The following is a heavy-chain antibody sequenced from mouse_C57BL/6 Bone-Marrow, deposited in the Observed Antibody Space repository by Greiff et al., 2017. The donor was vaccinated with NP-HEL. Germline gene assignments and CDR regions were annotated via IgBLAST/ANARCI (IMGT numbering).Heavy chain of an antibody. Sequence: VQVVESGAELARPGASVKLSCKASGYTFTSYGISWVKQRTGQGLEWIGEIYPRSGNTYYNEKFKGKATLTADKSSSTAYMELRSLTSEDSAVYFCARWMVTAGWFAYWGQGTLVTVSA. CDR1: GYTFTSYG. D-gene: IGHD2-2*01. J-gene: IGHJ3*01. V-gene: IGHV1-81*01. CDR2: IYPRSGNT. CDR3: ARWMVTAGWFAY.